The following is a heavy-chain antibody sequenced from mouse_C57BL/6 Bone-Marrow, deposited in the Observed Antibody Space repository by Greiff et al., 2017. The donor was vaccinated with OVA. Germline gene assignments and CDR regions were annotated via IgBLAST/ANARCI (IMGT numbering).Heavy chain of an antibody. CDR3: TRSLWRGSSYAMDY. J-gene: IGHJ4*01. CDR2: IDPETGGT. Sequence: VKLQESGAELVRPGASVTLSCKASGYTFTDYEMHWVKQTPVHGLEWIGAIDPETGGTAYNQKFKGKAILTADKSSSTAYMELRSLTSEDSAVYYCTRSLWRGSSYAMDYWGQGTSVTVSS. CDR1: GYTFTDYE. D-gene: IGHD1-1*01. V-gene: IGHV1-15*01.